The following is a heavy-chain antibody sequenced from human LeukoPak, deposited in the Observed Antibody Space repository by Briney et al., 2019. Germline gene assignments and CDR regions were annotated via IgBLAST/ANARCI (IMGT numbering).Heavy chain of an antibody. Sequence: PSKTLSLTCTVSGGSISSYYWSWIRQPPGKGLEWIGYIYYSGSTNYNPSLKSRVTISVDTSKNQFSLKLSSVTAADTAVYYCARLHYGGNSVSGYYFDYWGQGTLVTVSS. CDR3: ARLHYGGNSVSGYYFDY. V-gene: IGHV4-59*08. J-gene: IGHJ4*02. D-gene: IGHD4-23*01. CDR1: GGSISSYY. CDR2: IYYSGST.